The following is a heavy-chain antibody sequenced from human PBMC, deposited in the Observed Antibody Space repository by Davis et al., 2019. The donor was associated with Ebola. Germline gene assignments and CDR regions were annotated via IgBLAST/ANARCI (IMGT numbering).Heavy chain of an antibody. CDR2: INPSGGST. D-gene: IGHD2-21*02. CDR1: GGTFSSYA. J-gene: IGHJ6*02. V-gene: IGHV1-46*01. Sequence: SVKVSCKASGGTFSSYAISWVRQAPGQGLEWMGIINPSGGSTSYAQKFQGRVTMTRDTSTSTVYMELSSLRSEDTAVYYCARDHIVVVTTSGYYYGMDVWGQGTTVTVSS. CDR3: ARDHIVVVTTSGYYYGMDV.